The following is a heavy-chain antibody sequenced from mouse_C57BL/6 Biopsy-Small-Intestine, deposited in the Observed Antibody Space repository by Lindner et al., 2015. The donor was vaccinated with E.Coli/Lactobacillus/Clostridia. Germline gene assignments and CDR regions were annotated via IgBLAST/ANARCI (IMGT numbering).Heavy chain of an antibody. CDR3: ARSYYDYLDY. D-gene: IGHD2-4*01. Sequence: VQLQESGPELVKPGASVKISCKASGYSFTGYYMNWVKQSPEKSLEWIGEINPSIGYITYNQKFKAKATLTIDKSSSTAYMQLNSLTSEDSAVYYCARSYYDYLDYWGQGTTLTVSS. J-gene: IGHJ2*01. CDR1: GYSFTGYY. V-gene: IGHV1-42*01. CDR2: INPSIGYI.